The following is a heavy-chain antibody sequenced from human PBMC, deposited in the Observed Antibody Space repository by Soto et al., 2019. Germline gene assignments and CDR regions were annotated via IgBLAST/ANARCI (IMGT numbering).Heavy chain of an antibody. CDR1: GYTFTNYG. V-gene: IGHV1-18*01. D-gene: IGHD5-18*01. Sequence: QVQLVQSGAAVKKPGASVKVSCNASGYTFTNYGISWVRQVPGQGLEWMGWINTYNGNRNYAQKLQGRVTMTTDTSTSTAYMELRSLRFDDTAVYYCARGLPPGFDPWGQGTLVTVSS. J-gene: IGHJ5*02. CDR3: ARGLPPGFDP. CDR2: INTYNGNR.